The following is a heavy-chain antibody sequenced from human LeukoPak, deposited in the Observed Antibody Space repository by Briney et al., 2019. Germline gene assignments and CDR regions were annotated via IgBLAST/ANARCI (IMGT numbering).Heavy chain of an antibody. J-gene: IGHJ4*02. CDR2: IYYSRNT. CDR3: ARQTGSGLFILP. CDR1: GVSISSSNSY. Sequence: SETLSLTCTVSGVSISSSNSYWGWIRQPPGKGLEWIGSIYYSRNTYYNASLKSQVSISIDTSKNQFSLRLTSVTAADTAVYYCARQTGSGLFILPGGQGTLVTVSS. D-gene: IGHD3/OR15-3a*01. V-gene: IGHV4-39*01.